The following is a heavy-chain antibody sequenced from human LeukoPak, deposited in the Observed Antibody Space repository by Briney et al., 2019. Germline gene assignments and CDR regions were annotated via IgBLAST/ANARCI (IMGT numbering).Heavy chain of an antibody. CDR1: GFTFSSYA. CDR3: ARSLATSYYYMDV. J-gene: IGHJ6*03. V-gene: IGHV3-30*04. Sequence: PGGSLRLSCAASGFTFSSYAMSWVRQAPGKGLEWVAVISYDGSNKYYADSVKGRFTISRDNSKNTLYLQMSSLRAEDTAVYYCARSLATSYYYMDVWGKGTTVTVSS. CDR2: ISYDGSNK. D-gene: IGHD5-12*01.